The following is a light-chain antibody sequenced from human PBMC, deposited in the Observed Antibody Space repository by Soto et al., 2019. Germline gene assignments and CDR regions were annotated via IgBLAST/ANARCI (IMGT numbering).Light chain of an antibody. CDR3: QEYNTYPWT. CDR1: QSISDW. Sequence: DIQMTQSPSTLSASVGDRVTITCRASQSISDWLAWYQQKPGKAPKLLIYKASSLESGVPSRFSGSGFGTEFTLTISSLQPYDFATYYCQEYNTYPWTFGQGTKVEIK. V-gene: IGKV1-5*03. J-gene: IGKJ1*01. CDR2: KAS.